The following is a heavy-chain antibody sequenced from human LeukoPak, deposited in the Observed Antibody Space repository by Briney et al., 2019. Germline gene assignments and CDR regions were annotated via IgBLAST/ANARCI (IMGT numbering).Heavy chain of an antibody. CDR3: ARGHDSSGYYYDNWFDP. J-gene: IGHJ5*02. CDR2: IYTSGST. Sequence: SQTLSLTCTVSGGSISSGSYYWSWIRQPAGKGLEWIGRIYTSGSTNYNPSLKSRVTISVDTSKNQFSLKLSSVTAADTAVYYCARGHDSSGYYYDNWFDPWGQGTLVTVSS. D-gene: IGHD3-22*01. V-gene: IGHV4-61*02. CDR1: GGSISSGSYY.